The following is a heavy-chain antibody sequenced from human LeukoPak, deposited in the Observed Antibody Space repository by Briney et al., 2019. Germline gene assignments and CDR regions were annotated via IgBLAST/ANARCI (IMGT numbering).Heavy chain of an antibody. CDR2: INPSAGST. CDR1: GYTFTRYY. CDR3: ARAPDNYGIDDY. D-gene: IGHD5-18*01. V-gene: IGHV1-46*04. Sequence: ASVKVSCKASGYTFTRYYMHWVRQAPGQGLEWMGIINPSAGSTSYAPKLQGRVTLTRDTSTSTVYMELSSLGYVDTAIYYCARAPDNYGIDDYWGQGTLLTVSS. J-gene: IGHJ4*02.